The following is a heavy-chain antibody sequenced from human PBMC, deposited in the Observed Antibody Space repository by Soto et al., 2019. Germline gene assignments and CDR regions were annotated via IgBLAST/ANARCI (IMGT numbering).Heavy chain of an antibody. J-gene: IGHJ5*02. CDR1: GGSITTYY. CDR2: IYYSGST. D-gene: IGHD3-22*01. Sequence: SETLSLTCTVSGGSITTYYWSWIRQPPGKGLEWIGYIYYSGSTNYNPTLKSRVTISVDTSKNQCSLKLSSVTAADTAVYYCARDTNYYDSSGYYSWFDPWGQGTLVTVSS. CDR3: ARDTNYYDSSGYYSWFDP. V-gene: IGHV4-59*01.